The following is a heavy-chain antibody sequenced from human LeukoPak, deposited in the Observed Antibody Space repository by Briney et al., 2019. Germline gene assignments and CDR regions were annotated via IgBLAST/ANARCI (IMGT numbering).Heavy chain of an antibody. CDR3: AKGPRSSWYFNWFDP. V-gene: IGHV3-23*01. J-gene: IGHJ5*02. CDR1: GFTFSSYW. D-gene: IGHD6-13*01. CDR2: ISGSGGST. Sequence: GGSLRLSCAASGFTFSSYWMSWVRQAPGKGLEWVSAISGSGGSTYYADSVKGRFTISRDNSKNTLYLQMNSLRAEDTAVYYCAKGPRSSWYFNWFDPWGQGTLVTVSS.